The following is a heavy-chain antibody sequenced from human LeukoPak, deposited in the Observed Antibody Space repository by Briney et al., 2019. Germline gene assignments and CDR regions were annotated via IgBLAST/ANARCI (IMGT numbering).Heavy chain of an antibody. CDR1: GYTFTGYC. CDR2: INPNSGGT. Sequence: ASVKVSCKASGYTFTGYCMHWVRQAPGQGLEWMGWINPNSGGTNYAQKLQGRVTMTRDTSISTAYMELSRLRSDDTAVYYCARTYIVVVPAAGYWGQGTLVTVSS. J-gene: IGHJ4*02. D-gene: IGHD2-2*01. CDR3: ARTYIVVVPAAGY. V-gene: IGHV1-2*02.